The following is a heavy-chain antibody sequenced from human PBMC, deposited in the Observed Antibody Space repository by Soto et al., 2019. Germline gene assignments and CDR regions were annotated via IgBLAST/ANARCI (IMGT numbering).Heavy chain of an antibody. J-gene: IGHJ5*02. D-gene: IGHD3-3*01. CDR1: GGSFSGYY. CDR3: ARRWYDFWSGYYTGWFDP. V-gene: IGHV4-34*01. Sequence: QVQLQQWGAGLLKPSETLSLTCAVYGGSFSGYYWSWIRQPPGKGLEWIGEINHSGSTNYNPSLTRRVTISVDTSTNQFSLKLSSVTAADTAVYYCARRWYDFWSGYYTGWFDPWGQGTLVTVSS. CDR2: INHSGST.